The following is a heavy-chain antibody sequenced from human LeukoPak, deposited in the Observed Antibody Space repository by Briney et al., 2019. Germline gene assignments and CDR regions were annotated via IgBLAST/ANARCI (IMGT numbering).Heavy chain of an antibody. J-gene: IGHJ6*03. Sequence: PGGSLRLSCAASGFTFNTHNMLWVRQAPGKGLDWVAVISNDGSNKYYADSVKGRCTISRDNSENTLYVQMNNLRAEDTAVYYCARDWDSSPAGYYYMDVWGEGTTVTVSS. CDR1: GFTFNTHN. CDR2: ISNDGSNK. V-gene: IGHV3-30*03. CDR3: ARDWDSSPAGYYYMDV. D-gene: IGHD6-13*01.